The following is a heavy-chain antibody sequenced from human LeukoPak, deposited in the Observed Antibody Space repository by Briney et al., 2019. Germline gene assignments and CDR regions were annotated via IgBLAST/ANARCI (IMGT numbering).Heavy chain of an antibody. J-gene: IGHJ6*03. D-gene: IGHD3-22*01. CDR1: GGTFSSYA. CDR3: ARGPDYYDSSGSGYYYYYYMDV. Sequence: SVKVSCKASGGTFSSYAISWVRQAPGQGLEWMGGIIPIFGTANYAQKFQGRVTITTDESTSTAYMELSSLRSEDTAVYYCARGPDYYDSSGSGYYYYYYMDVWGKGTTVTVSS. V-gene: IGHV1-69*05. CDR2: IIPIFGTA.